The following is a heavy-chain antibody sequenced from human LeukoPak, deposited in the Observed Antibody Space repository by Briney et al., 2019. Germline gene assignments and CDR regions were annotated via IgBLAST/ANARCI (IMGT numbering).Heavy chain of an antibody. Sequence: GGSLRLFCAASGFTFSSYSMNWVRQAPGKGLEWVSSITSSSNYIYYADSVKGRFTISRDNAKNSLYLQMNSLRAEDTTVYYCARDCWDYGSGSYCGIDYWGQGTLVTVSS. CDR1: GFTFSSYS. CDR2: ITSSSNYI. J-gene: IGHJ4*02. V-gene: IGHV3-21*03. D-gene: IGHD3-10*01. CDR3: ARDCWDYGSGSYCGIDY.